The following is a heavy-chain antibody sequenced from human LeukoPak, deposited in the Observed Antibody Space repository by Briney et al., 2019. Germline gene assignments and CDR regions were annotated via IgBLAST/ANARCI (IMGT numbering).Heavy chain of an antibody. V-gene: IGHV4-4*07. J-gene: IGHJ6*03. CDR2: IYTSGST. CDR3: AREGVNFWSGYYMDYMDV. Sequence: SETLSLTCTVSGGSISSFYWSWIRQPAGKGLEWIWRIYTSGSTNYNPSLKSRVTISVDTSKNQFSLKLSSVTAADTAVYYCAREGVNFWSGYYMDYMDVWGKGTTVTVSS. CDR1: GGSISSFY. D-gene: IGHD3-3*01.